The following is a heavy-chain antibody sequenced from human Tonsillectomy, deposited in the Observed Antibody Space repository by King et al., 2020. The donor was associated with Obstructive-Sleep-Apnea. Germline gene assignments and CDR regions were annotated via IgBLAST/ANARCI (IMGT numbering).Heavy chain of an antibody. D-gene: IGHD1-26*01. J-gene: IGHJ4*02. Sequence: QLVESGGGLVQPGRSLRLSCTASGFTFGDYAMSWFRQAPGKGLELVGFLRSKAYGGRTEYAASVKGRFTISRDESKSIAYLQMNSLKTEDTAVYYCTHRRWELTYWGQGTLVTVSS. CDR2: LRSKAYGGRT. CDR1: GFTFGDYA. CDR3: THRRWELTY. V-gene: IGHV3-49*03.